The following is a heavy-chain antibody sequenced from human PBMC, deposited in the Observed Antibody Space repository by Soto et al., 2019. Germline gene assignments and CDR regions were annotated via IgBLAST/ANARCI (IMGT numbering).Heavy chain of an antibody. CDR1: GGSISSGGYY. D-gene: IGHD3-16*01. Sequence: PSETLSLTCTVSGGSISSGGYYWSWIRQHPGKGLEWIGYIYYSGSTYYNPSLKSRVTISVDTSKNQFSLKLSSVTAADTAVYYCAREGGNRYYYSGMDVWGQGTTVTVSS. CDR3: AREGGNRYYYSGMDV. CDR2: IYYSGST. J-gene: IGHJ6*02. V-gene: IGHV4-31*03.